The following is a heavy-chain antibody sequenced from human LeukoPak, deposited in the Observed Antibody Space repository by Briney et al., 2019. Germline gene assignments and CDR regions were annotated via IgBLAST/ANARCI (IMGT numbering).Heavy chain of an antibody. D-gene: IGHD2-15*01. J-gene: IGHJ4*02. CDR1: GGSISSSSYY. CDR3: ARRRYCSGGSCYPPDY. V-gene: IGHV4-39*01. CDR2: IYYSGST. Sequence: PSETLSLTCTVSGGSISSSSYYWGWIRQPPGKGLEWIVSIYYSGSTYYNPSLKSRVTISVDTSKNQFSLKLSSVTAADTAVYYCARRRYCSGGSCYPPDYWGQGTLVTVSS.